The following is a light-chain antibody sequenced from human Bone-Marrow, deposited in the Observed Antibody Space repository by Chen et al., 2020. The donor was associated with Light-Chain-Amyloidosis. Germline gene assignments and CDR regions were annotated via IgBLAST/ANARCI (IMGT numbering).Light chain of an antibody. V-gene: IGLV3-21*02. CDR3: QVWDRSSERPV. CDR1: NSGSTS. CDR2: EDS. Sequence: SYVLTQPSSVSVAPGQTATLACGGNNSGSTSVHWYQQTPGQAPLLVVYEDSDRPSGVPERLACSTTGNTATLTISRVEAGDEADYDCQVWDRSSERPVFGGGTKLTV. J-gene: IGLJ3*02.